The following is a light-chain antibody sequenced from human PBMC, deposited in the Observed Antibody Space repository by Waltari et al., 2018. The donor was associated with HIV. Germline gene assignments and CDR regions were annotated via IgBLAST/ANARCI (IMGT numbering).Light chain of an antibody. CDR1: QSVLYSSNKENY. CDR2: WAS. CDR3: HQYYATPQT. V-gene: IGKV4-1*01. J-gene: IGKJ1*01. Sequence: DIVLTQSPDSLAVSLGERATLNCKSSQSVLYSSNKENYLAWYQHKPGQPPKLLIYWASTRETGVPERFSGSGSGTDFTLTISGLQAEDVAVYYCHQYYATPQTFGQGTRVEIK.